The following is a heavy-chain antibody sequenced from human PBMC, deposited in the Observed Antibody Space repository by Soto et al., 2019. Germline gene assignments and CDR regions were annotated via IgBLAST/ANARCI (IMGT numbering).Heavy chain of an antibody. CDR2: ISGYNGNK. J-gene: IGHJ4*02. Sequence: QVQLVQSGAEVKKPGASVKVSCKASGYTFTSYGISWVRQAPGQGLEWMGWISGYNGNKKYAQKLQGRVTMTTDTPTSPAYMGLRRLRYDDTAVYYCASDPEIFDYWGQGTLVTVSS. V-gene: IGHV1-18*01. CDR3: ASDPEIFDY. CDR1: GYTFTSYG.